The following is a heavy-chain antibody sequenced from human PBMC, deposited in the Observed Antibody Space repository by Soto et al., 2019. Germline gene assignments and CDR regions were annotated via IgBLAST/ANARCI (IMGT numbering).Heavy chain of an antibody. CDR3: ARDVISVPGAMWDALDI. Sequence: ASVKVSCKASGYTFTSYAMHWVRQAPGQRLEWMGWINGGNGNTKYSQRFLGRVTITRDTSASTAYMELSSLRSEDTAVYYCARDVISVPGAMWDALDIWGQGTMVTVSS. CDR1: GYTFTSYA. D-gene: IGHD2-2*01. CDR2: INGGNGNT. V-gene: IGHV1-3*01. J-gene: IGHJ3*02.